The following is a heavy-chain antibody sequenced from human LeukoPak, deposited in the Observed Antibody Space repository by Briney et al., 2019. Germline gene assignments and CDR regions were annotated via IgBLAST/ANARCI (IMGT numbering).Heavy chain of an antibody. J-gene: IGHJ4*02. CDR2: IKADGSET. CDR1: GFSFSNYW. V-gene: IGHV3-7*01. Sequence: GGSLRLSCAASGFSFSNYWMGWVRQAPGKGLACVANIKADGSETYYVDSVKGRFTISRDNAKNSLFLQMNSLRAEDTAIYYCVSAIRGSPIDYWGQGTLVSVPS. CDR3: VSAIRGSPIDY. D-gene: IGHD3-10*01.